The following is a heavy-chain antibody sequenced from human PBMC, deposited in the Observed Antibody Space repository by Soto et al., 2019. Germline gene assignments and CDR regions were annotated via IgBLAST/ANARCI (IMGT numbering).Heavy chain of an antibody. CDR2: MNPNSGNT. CDR3: ARGESNGPVNCYYMDV. J-gene: IGHJ6*03. D-gene: IGHD1-1*01. CDR1: GYTFTSYD. Sequence: QVQLVQSGAEVKKPGASVKVSCKASGYTFTSYDINWVRQGTGQGLEWMGWMNPNSGNTGNAQKFQGRVTMTRNTSISTAYMELSSLRSEDTAVYYCARGESNGPVNCYYMDVWGKGTTVTVSS. V-gene: IGHV1-8*01.